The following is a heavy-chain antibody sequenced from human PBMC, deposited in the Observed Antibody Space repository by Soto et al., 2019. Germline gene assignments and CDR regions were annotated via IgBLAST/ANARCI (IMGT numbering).Heavy chain of an antibody. CDR1: GGTMNSYY. V-gene: IGHV4-59*08. CDR2: IYYSGST. D-gene: IGHD5-12*01. Sequence: HSETTSLTCTVCGGTMNSYYWSWIRQPPGKGLEWIGYIYYSGSTNYNPSLKSRVTISVDTSKNQFSLKLSSVTAADTAVYYCARRYGGNFDYWGQGTLVTVSS. CDR3: ARRYGGNFDY. J-gene: IGHJ4*02.